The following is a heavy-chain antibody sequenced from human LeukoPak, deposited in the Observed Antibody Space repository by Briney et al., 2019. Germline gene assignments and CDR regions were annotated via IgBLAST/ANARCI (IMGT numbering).Heavy chain of an antibody. D-gene: IGHD3-22*01. CDR1: GFTFNNYA. J-gene: IGHJ4*02. CDR2: ISGSGGST. V-gene: IGHV3-23*01. Sequence: GGSLRLSCAASGFTFNNYAMHWVRQAPGKGLEWVSAISGSGGSTYYADSVKGRFTISRDNSKNTLYLQMNSLRAEDTAVYYCAKDYDSSAAIPYYFDYWGQGTLVTVSS. CDR3: AKDYDSSAAIPYYFDY.